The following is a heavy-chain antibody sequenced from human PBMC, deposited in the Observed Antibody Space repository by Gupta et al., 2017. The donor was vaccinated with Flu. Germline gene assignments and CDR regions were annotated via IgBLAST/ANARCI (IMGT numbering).Heavy chain of an antibody. Sequence: TGKVLEWFSGVGTASYTYYPDSVKGRFTISRENAKNSLYLQLNDLRAGDTAIYYCARGGGRFLEYCQHYWMDVWGTGTTVDVSS. D-gene: IGHD3-3*01. V-gene: IGHV3-13*04. CDR2: VGTASYT. CDR3: ARGGGRFLEYCQHYWMDV. J-gene: IGHJ6*04.